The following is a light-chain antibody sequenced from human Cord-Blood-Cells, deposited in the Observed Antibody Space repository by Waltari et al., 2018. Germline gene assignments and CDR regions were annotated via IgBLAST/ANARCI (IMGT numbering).Light chain of an antibody. CDR3: AAWDDSLSGWV. CDR1: SSNIGSNY. CDR2: RNT. V-gene: IGLV1-47*01. J-gene: IGLJ3*02. Sequence: QSVLTQPPSASGTPGQRVTISCSGSSSNIGSNYVYWYQQLPGPAPKLRIYRNTQRPSGVPDRFSGSKSGTSASLAISGLRSEDEADYYCAAWDDSLSGWVFGGGTKLTVL.